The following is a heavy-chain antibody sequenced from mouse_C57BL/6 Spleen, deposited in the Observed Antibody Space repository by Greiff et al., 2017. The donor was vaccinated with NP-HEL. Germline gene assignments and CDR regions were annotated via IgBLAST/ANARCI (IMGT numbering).Heavy chain of an antibody. CDR1: GYTFTSYW. CDR2: IDPSDSEN. D-gene: IGHD1-1*01. J-gene: IGHJ1*03. Sequence: VQLQQPGAELVRPGSSVKLSCKASGYTFTSYWMHWVKQRPIQGLEWIGNIDPSDSENHYNQKFKDKATLHGDKSSSTAYMQLSSLTSEDSAVYYCARTGYYGSSPRYFDVWGTGTTVTVAS. V-gene: IGHV1-52*01. CDR3: ARTGYYGSSPRYFDV.